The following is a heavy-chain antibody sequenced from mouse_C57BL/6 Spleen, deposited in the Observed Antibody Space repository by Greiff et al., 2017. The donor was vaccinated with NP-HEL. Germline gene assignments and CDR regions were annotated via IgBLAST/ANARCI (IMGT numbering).Heavy chain of an antibody. Sequence: QVQLQQPGAELVRPGTSVKLSCKASGYTFTSYWMHWVKQRPGQGLEWIGVIDPSDSYTNYNQKFKGKATLTVDKSSSTSYMQLSSLTSEDSAVYYCARRDYYGSSYNYFDYWGQGTTLTVSS. D-gene: IGHD1-1*01. V-gene: IGHV1-59*01. CDR1: GYTFTSYW. J-gene: IGHJ2*01. CDR3: ARRDYYGSSYNYFDY. CDR2: IDPSDSYT.